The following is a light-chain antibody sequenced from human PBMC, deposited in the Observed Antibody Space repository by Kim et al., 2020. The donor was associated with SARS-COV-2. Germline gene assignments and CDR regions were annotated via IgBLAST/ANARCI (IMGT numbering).Light chain of an antibody. CDR3: QQYGTSGRT. CDR2: GAS. J-gene: IGKJ1*01. CDR1: QSLSGNV. V-gene: IGKV3-20*01. Sequence: SPGYETAPSTSASQSLSGNVIAWDQQKPGQAPMLLIYGASIRATGIPDRFSGSGAGADFTLTINRLEPEDFAVYYCQQYGTSGRTFGQGTKVDIK.